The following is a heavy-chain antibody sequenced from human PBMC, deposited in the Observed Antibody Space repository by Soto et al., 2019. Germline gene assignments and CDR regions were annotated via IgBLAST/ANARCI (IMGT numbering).Heavy chain of an antibody. Sequence: QVQLVQSGAEVKKPGASVKVSCKASGYTFTSYDINWVRQATGQGLEWMGWMNPNSGNTGYAQKFQGRVTMTRNTSKSTAYMELSSLRSEDTAVYYCARERSAAGTGWFDPWGQGPRVTVSS. CDR3: ARERSAAGTGWFDP. CDR2: MNPNSGNT. D-gene: IGHD6-13*01. V-gene: IGHV1-8*01. J-gene: IGHJ5*02. CDR1: GYTFTSYD.